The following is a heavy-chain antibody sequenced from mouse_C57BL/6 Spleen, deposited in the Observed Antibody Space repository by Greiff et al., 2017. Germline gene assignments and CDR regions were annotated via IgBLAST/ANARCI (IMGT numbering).Heavy chain of an antibody. J-gene: IGHJ2*01. D-gene: IGHD4-1*01. Sequence: VKLMESGPGLVAPSQSLSITCTASGFSLTSYCVHWVRQPPGKGLEWLVVIWSDGSTTYKTALKSRLSNSKDNSKSQVFLKMNSHQTDDTAMYYCARQGTGTDFDYWGQGTTLTVSS. CDR2: IWSDGST. CDR1: GFSLTSYC. CDR3: ARQGTGTDFDY. V-gene: IGHV2-6-1*01.